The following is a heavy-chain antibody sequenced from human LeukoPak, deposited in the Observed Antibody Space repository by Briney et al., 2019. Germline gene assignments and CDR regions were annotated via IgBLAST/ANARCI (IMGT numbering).Heavy chain of an antibody. Sequence: QAGGSLRLSCAASGFTFSSYWMSWVRQAAGKGLEWVANIKQDGSEKYYVDSVKGRFTISRDNAKNSLYLQMNSLRAEDTAVYYCARDRRYFDWLLRGYWGQGTLVTVSS. CDR3: ARDRRYFDWLLRGY. V-gene: IGHV3-7*01. CDR1: GFTFSSYW. D-gene: IGHD3-9*01. J-gene: IGHJ4*02. CDR2: IKQDGSEK.